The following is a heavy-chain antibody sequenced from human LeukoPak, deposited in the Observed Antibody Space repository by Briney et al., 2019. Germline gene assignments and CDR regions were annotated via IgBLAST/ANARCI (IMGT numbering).Heavy chain of an antibody. D-gene: IGHD6-19*01. V-gene: IGHV3-64*04. Sequence: GGSLRLSCAASGFTFSSYAMHWVRQAPGKGLEYVSAISSNGGSTYYADSVKGRFTISRDNSKNTLYLQMNSLRAEDTAVYYCAKDFGIAVAGTPYGMDVWGQGTTVTVSS. J-gene: IGHJ6*02. CDR2: ISSNGGST. CDR1: GFTFSSYA. CDR3: AKDFGIAVAGTPYGMDV.